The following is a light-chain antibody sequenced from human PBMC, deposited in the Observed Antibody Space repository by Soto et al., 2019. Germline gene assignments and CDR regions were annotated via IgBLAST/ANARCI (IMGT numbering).Light chain of an antibody. CDR3: QQRSSR. V-gene: IGKV3-11*01. CDR1: LSVGTS. CDR2: DAS. Sequence: EIVLTQSPATLSLSPGDRASLSCRASLSVGTSLTWYQQKPGQTPRLLIYDASTRATGIPARFSGSGSGTDFTLTISSLEPEDFAVYYCQQRSSRFGGGTKVDIK. J-gene: IGKJ4*01.